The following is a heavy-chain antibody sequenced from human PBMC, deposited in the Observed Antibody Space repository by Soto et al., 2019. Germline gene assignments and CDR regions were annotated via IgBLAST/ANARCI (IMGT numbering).Heavy chain of an antibody. CDR3: ASPTLGAFDI. CDR2: IYYNGST. J-gene: IGHJ3*02. Sequence: PSETLSLTCTVSGGSISSSNYYWGWIRQPPGKGLEWIGSIYYNGSTSYNSSLKSRVTISVDTSKNQFSLRLSSVTAADTAVYYCASPTLGAFDIWGLGTLVTVSS. D-gene: IGHD3-16*01. V-gene: IGHV4-39*01. CDR1: GGSISSSNYY.